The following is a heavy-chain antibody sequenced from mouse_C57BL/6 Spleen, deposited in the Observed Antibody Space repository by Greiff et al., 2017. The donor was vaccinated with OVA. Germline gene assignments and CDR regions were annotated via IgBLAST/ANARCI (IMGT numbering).Heavy chain of an antibody. Sequence: QVQLQQPGAELVRPGSSVKLSCKASGYTFTSSWMDWVKQRPGQGLEWIGNIYPSDSETHYYPQFKDKATLTVDKSSSTAYLQLSSLTSEDSTVYYCARADSSGLGFAYWGQGTLVTVSA. CDR2: IYPSDSET. D-gene: IGHD3-2*02. CDR1: GYTFTSSW. V-gene: IGHV1-61*01. CDR3: ARADSSGLGFAY. J-gene: IGHJ3*01.